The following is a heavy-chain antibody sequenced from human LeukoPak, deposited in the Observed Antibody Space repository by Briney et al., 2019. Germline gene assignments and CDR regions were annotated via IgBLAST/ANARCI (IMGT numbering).Heavy chain of an antibody. CDR3: ARDSTYYYGSGSYSPFDI. CDR1: EFIVSINY. J-gene: IGHJ3*02. Sequence: GGSLRLSCAASEFIVSINYMTWVRQAPGKGLEWVSLIYSRGDTKYADSVKGRFTISRDNSKNTLYLQMNSLRAEDTAVYYCARDSTYYYGSGSYSPFDIWGQGTMVTVSS. V-gene: IGHV3-66*01. D-gene: IGHD3-10*01. CDR2: IYSRGDT.